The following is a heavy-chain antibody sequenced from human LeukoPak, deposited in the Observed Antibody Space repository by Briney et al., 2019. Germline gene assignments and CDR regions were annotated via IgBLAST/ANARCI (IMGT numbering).Heavy chain of an antibody. D-gene: IGHD2-15*01. CDR1: GFTFRGYY. V-gene: IGHV3-11*03. Sequence: GGSLRLSCAASGFTFRGYYMSWVRQAPGKGLEGVSDICTSSSYTNYADSVKGRFTISRDNAKNSLYLQMNSLRAEDTAVYYCARTRGYCSGGTCYAYYFDYWGQGILVTVSS. CDR2: ICTSSSYT. J-gene: IGHJ4*02. CDR3: ARTRGYCSGGTCYAYYFDY.